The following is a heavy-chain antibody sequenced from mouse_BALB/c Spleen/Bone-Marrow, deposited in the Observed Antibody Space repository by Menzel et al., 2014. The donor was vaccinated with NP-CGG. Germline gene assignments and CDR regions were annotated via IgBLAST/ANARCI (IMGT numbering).Heavy chain of an antibody. CDR2: IDPANGNT. V-gene: IGHV14-3*02. J-gene: IGHJ2*01. CDR1: GFNIKDTY. Sequence: VQLQQSGAELVKPGASVKLSCTASGFNIKDTYMHWVKQRPEQGLEWIGRIDPANGNTKYDPKFQGKATITADTSSYTAYLQLSSLTSEDTAVYYCASYYYGHYFDYWGQGTTLTVSS. CDR3: ASYYYGHYFDY. D-gene: IGHD1-1*01.